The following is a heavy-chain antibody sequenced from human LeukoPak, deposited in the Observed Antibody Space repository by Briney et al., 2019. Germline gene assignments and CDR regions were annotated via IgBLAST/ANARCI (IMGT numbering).Heavy chain of an antibody. Sequence: GGSLRLSCAASGFISSNVRMHWLRKAPGKGLGWDALIESKTDGATTDYAAHVKGRFIISRDDPKNTLVLQMNSLKTEDTAVYYCMARMISVAGKDDYWGQGTRVTVSS. V-gene: IGHV3-15*04. J-gene: IGHJ4*02. CDR3: MARMISVAGKDDY. CDR2: IESKTDGATT. D-gene: IGHD6-19*01. CDR1: GFISSNVR.